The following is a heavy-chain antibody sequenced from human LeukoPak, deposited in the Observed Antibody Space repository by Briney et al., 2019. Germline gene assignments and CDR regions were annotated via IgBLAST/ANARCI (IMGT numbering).Heavy chain of an antibody. Sequence: ASVRVSCRASGYTFIDYYIHWVRQAPGEGLEWMGWISAPNGYTNYAPKLQDRLMMTADTSTSTVYMELRRLRSDDTAVYYCARDRGYMLTFGGLMGASDFWGQGTLVTVSS. CDR2: ISAPNGYT. CDR1: GYTFIDYY. J-gene: IGHJ4*02. D-gene: IGHD3-16*01. CDR3: ARDRGYMLTFGGLMGASDF. V-gene: IGHV1-18*04.